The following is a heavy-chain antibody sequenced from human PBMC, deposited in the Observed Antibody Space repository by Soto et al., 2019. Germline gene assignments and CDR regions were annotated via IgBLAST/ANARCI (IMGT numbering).Heavy chain of an antibody. CDR1: GFTFSSYA. D-gene: IGHD6-6*01. CDR2: ISGSGGST. Sequence: SLRLSCAASGFTFSSYAMSWVRQAPGKGLEWVSAISGSGGSTYYADSVKGRFTISRDNSKNTLYLQMNSLRAEDTAVYYCAKSAHLLAARFASFDYWGQGTLVTVSS. CDR3: AKSAHLLAARFASFDY. V-gene: IGHV3-23*01. J-gene: IGHJ4*02.